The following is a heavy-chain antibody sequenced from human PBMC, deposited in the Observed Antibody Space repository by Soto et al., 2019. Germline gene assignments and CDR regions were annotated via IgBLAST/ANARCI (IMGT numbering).Heavy chain of an antibody. CDR2: INPNSGGT. CDR1: GYTFTGYY. V-gene: IGHV1-2*04. CDR3: ARGNDYVDDYYYYGMDV. J-gene: IGHJ6*02. Sequence: ASVKDSCKASGYTFTGYYMHWVRQAPGQGLEWMGWINPNSGGTNYAQKFQGWVTMTRDTSIRTAYMAMSRLRSDDTAVYYGARGNDYVDDYYYYGMDVWGQGTTVTVSS. D-gene: IGHD4-17*01.